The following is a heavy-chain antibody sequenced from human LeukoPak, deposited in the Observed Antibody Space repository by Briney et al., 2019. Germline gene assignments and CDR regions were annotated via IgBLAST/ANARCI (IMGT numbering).Heavy chain of an antibody. CDR2: IIPIFGTA. D-gene: IGHD2-21*02. J-gene: IGHJ4*02. CDR3: ATLTVQVVPAPQSDY. Sequence: ASVKVSCKASGGTFSSYAISWVRQAPGQGLEWMGGIIPIFGTANYAQKFQGRVTITADEFTSTAYMELSSLRSEDTAVYYCATLTVQVVPAPQSDYWGQGTLVTVSS. CDR1: GGTFSSYA. V-gene: IGHV1-69*13.